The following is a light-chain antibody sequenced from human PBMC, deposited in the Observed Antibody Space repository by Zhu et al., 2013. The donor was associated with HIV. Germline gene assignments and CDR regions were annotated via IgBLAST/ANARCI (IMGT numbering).Light chain of an antibody. Sequence: EIVLTQSPTTLSLSPGDRATLFCRASQNVNKYLAWYQQRPGQAPRLLIFDASSRATGVPVRFSGSGSGTEFTLTITSLEPEDSAIYYCQQRSNWLTFGGGTKLEI. CDR1: QNVNKY. CDR2: DAS. V-gene: IGKV3-11*01. CDR3: QQRSNWLT. J-gene: IGKJ4*01.